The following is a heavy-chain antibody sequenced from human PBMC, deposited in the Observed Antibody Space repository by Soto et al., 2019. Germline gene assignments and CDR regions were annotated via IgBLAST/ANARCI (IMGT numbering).Heavy chain of an antibody. Sequence: EVQLVESGGGLVKPGGTLRLSCAASGFAFSDYSMNWVRQAPGQGLEWVSSITSSSTYIYYADSVKGRFTISRDNAKNSLYLQMNNLRAEDTAVYYCARDPRKFFNRSIKGGLDVWGQGTTVTVSS. J-gene: IGHJ6*02. CDR3: ARDPRKFFNRSIKGGLDV. CDR2: ITSSSTYI. V-gene: IGHV3-21*02. CDR1: GFAFSDYS.